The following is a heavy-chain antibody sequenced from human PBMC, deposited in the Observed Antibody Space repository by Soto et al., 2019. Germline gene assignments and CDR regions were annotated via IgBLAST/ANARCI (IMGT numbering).Heavy chain of an antibody. V-gene: IGHV3-23*01. CDR2: ISGSDGST. J-gene: IGHJ4*02. D-gene: IGHD3-22*01. CDR1: GFIFSSYA. CDR3: AKDGVAHIPLYTSGSSYDH. Sequence: PVGSLRLSCAASGFIFSSYAMSWVRQAPGKGLEWVSAISGSDGSTYYADSVKGRFTISRDNSRNTLYLQMNSLRAEDTAVYYCAKDGVAHIPLYTSGSSYDHWGQGTLVTVSS.